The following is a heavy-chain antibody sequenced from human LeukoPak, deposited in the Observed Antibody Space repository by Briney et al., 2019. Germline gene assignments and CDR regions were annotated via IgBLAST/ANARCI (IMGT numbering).Heavy chain of an antibody. CDR2: VYYSRST. Sequence: SETLSPTCTVSGGSISSYYWSWIRQPPPEGLEWIGYVYYSRSTHYNPSLKSRVTISVDTSKNQFSLKLSSVTAADKAVYYCARVEVAATLQLDYWGQGTLVTVSS. V-gene: IGHV4-59*13. CDR1: GGSISSYY. D-gene: IGHD6-19*01. J-gene: IGHJ4*02. CDR3: ARVEVAATLQLDY.